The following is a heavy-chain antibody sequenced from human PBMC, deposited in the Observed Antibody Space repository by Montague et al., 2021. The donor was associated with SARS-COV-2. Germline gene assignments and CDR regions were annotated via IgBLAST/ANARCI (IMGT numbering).Heavy chain of an antibody. CDR1: GGSISSYY. V-gene: IGHV4-59*01. J-gene: IGHJ6*02. CDR2: IYYSGST. D-gene: IGHD3-10*01. CDR3: AREGSGRAYYYYGMDV. Sequence: SETLSLTCTVSGGSISSYYWSWIRQPPGKGLEWIGYIYYSGSTNYNPSLKSRVTISVDTSKNQFSLKLSSVTAADTAVYYCAREGSGRAYYYYGMDVWGQGTLVTASS.